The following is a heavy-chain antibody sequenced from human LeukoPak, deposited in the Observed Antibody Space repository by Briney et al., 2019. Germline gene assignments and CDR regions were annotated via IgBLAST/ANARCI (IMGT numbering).Heavy chain of an antibody. Sequence: GGSLRLSCAASGFTFNTYNMNWVRQAPGKGLEWVSAIRGSGGSTYYADSVKGRFTISRDNSKNTLYLQMNSLRAEDTAVYYCHRIYYYGSGSDLYYFDYWGQGTLVTVSS. V-gene: IGHV3-23*01. J-gene: IGHJ4*02. CDR3: HRIYYYGSGSDLYYFDY. CDR1: GFTFNTYN. CDR2: IRGSGGST. D-gene: IGHD3-10*01.